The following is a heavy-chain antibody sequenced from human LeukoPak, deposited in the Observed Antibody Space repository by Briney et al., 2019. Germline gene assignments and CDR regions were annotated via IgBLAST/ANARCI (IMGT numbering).Heavy chain of an antibody. D-gene: IGHD3-10*01. V-gene: IGHV3-23*01. CDR2: ISGSGGST. J-gene: IGHJ4*02. Sequence: GASLRLSCAASGSTFSSYAMSWVRQAPGKGLEWVSAISGSGGSTYYADSVKGRFTISRDNSKNTLYLQMNSLRAEDTAVYYCAKDTERWFGELCGYYFDYWGQGTLVTVSS. CDR3: AKDTERWFGELCGYYFDY. CDR1: GSTFSSYA.